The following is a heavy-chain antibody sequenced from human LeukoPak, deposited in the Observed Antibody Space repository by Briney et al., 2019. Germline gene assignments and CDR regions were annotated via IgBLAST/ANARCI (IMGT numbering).Heavy chain of an antibody. CDR2: ISSSSSYI. Sequence: GGSLRLSCAASGFTFSSYGMHWVRQAPGKGLEWVSSISSSSSYIYYADSVKGRFTISRDNAKNSLYLQMNSLRAEDTAVYYCARDYAVGESFDIWGQGTLVTVSS. CDR1: GFTFSSYG. V-gene: IGHV3-21*01. D-gene: IGHD3-16*01. J-gene: IGHJ3*02. CDR3: ARDYAVGESFDI.